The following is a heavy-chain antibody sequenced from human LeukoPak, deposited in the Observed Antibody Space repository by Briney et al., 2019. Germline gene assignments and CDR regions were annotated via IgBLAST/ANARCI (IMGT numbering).Heavy chain of an antibody. D-gene: IGHD6-19*01. Sequence: PSETLSLTCTVSSGSISRYYWTWIRQPPGKGLEWIGYIYYSGSTNYNPSLKSRVTILVDTSKNQFSLKLSSVTAADTAVYYCARVGYSSGWYWFDPWGQGTLVTVSS. CDR1: SGSISRYY. V-gene: IGHV4-59*01. CDR2: IYYSGST. CDR3: ARVGYSSGWYWFDP. J-gene: IGHJ5*02.